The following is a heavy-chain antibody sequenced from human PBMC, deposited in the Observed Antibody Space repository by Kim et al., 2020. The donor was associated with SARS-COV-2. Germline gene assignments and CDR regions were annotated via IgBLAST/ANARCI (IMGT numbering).Heavy chain of an antibody. J-gene: IGHJ4*02. D-gene: IGHD3-10*01. Sequence: GGSLRLSCAASGFTFSSYGMHWVRQAPGKGLEWVAVISYDGSNKYYADSVKGRFTISRDNSKNTLYLQMNSLRAEDTAVYYCAKDPHEWFGEGYWGQGTLVTVSS. CDR3: AKDPHEWFGEGY. V-gene: IGHV3-30*18. CDR2: ISYDGSNK. CDR1: GFTFSSYG.